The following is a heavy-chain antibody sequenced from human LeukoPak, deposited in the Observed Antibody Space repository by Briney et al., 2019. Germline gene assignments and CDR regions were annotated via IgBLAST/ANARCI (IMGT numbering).Heavy chain of an antibody. CDR3: ARSRYYDSSGYYYGFYFDY. CDR1: GFTFSSYA. V-gene: IGHV3-23*01. J-gene: IGHJ4*02. CDR2: ISGSGGST. Sequence: PGGSLRLSCAASGFTFSSYAMSWVRQAPGKGLEWVPAISGSGGSTYYADSVKGRFTISRDNSKNTLYLQMNSLRAEDTAVYYCARSRYYDSSGYYYGFYFDYWGQGTLVTVSS. D-gene: IGHD3-22*01.